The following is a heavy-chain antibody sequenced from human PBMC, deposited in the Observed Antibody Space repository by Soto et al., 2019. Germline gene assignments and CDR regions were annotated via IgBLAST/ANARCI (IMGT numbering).Heavy chain of an antibody. CDR2: IYTSGST. CDR1: GGSISSYY. J-gene: IGHJ5*02. CDR3: ARDIGEGGWYDNWFDP. Sequence: SETLSLTCTVSGGSISSYYWSWIRQPAGKGLEWIGRIYTSGSTNYNPSLKSRVTMSVDTSKNQFSLKLSSVTAADTAVYYCARDIGEGGWYDNWFDPWGQGTLVTVSS. D-gene: IGHD6-19*01. V-gene: IGHV4-4*07.